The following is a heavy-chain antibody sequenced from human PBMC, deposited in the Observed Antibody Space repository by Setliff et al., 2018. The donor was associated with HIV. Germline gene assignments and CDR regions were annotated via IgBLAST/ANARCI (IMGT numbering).Heavy chain of an antibody. J-gene: IGHJ4*02. CDR3: AGGPGTTSIDY. D-gene: IGHD1-26*01. CDR2: IYYSGST. CDR1: GDSISSGVYY. Sequence: SETLSLTCTVSGDSISSGVYYWSWIRQYPGKGLEWIGYIYYSGSTYYNPSLKSRVIISVDTSKNQFSLKLSSVTAADTAVYYCAGGPGTTSIDYWAQGTLVTVSS. V-gene: IGHV4-31*03.